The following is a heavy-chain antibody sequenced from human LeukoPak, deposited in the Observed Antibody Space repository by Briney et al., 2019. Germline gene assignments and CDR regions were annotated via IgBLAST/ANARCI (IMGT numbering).Heavy chain of an antibody. Sequence: VESLKISCKGSGYNFTSYWIGWVRQMPGKGLEWMGIIYPGDSDTRYSPSFQGQVTISADKSISTAYLQWSSLKASDTAMYYCARRGYYYDSSGYYDYWGQGTLVTVSS. V-gene: IGHV5-51*01. CDR2: IYPGDSDT. J-gene: IGHJ4*02. CDR3: ARRGYYYDSSGYYDY. CDR1: GYNFTSYW. D-gene: IGHD3-22*01.